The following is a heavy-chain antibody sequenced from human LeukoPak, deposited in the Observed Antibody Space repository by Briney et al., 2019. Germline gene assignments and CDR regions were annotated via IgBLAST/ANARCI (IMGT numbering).Heavy chain of an antibody. CDR3: TRSLDY. CDR1: GFTFSTYW. J-gene: IGHJ4*02. V-gene: IGHV3-7*01. Sequence: GGSLRLSCAASGFTFSTYWMDWVRRAPGRGLEWVANINQVGSEKYYVDSVKGRFTISRDNAKNSLYLQMNSLRAEDTATYYCTRSLDYWGQGIQVTVSS. CDR2: INQVGSEK.